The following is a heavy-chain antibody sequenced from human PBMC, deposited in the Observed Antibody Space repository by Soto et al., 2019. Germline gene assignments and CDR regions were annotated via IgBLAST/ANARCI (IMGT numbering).Heavy chain of an antibody. Sequence: SETLSLTCTVSGGSISSYYWSWIRQPPGKGLEWIGYIYYSGSTNYNPSLKSRVTISVDTSKNRFSLKLSSVTAADTAVYYCARSWHSGYDIYYYYYMDVWGKGTTVTVSS. CDR2: IYYSGST. D-gene: IGHD5-12*01. CDR1: GGSISSYY. CDR3: ARSWHSGYDIYYYYYMDV. J-gene: IGHJ6*03. V-gene: IGHV4-59*01.